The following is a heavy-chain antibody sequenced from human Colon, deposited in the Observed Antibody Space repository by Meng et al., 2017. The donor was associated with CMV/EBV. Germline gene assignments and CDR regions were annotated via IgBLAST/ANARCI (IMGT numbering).Heavy chain of an antibody. V-gene: IGHV1-69*04. CDR2: IIPFLDIA. CDR3: AKHGSACVFDD. Sequence: SVKVSCKSSGVTFSTYVISWVRQAPGHGLEWMGKIIPFLDIANYAQQFQGRLTLTADTSTRTAYLDLSGLTSDDTAGYYCAKHGSACVFDDWGQGTLVTVSS. D-gene: IGHD1-1*01. J-gene: IGHJ4*02. CDR1: GVTFSTYV.